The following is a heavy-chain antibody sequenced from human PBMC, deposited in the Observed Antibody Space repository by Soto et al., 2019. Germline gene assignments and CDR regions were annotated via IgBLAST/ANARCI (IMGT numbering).Heavy chain of an antibody. Sequence: GESLKISCAASGFTFSSYSMNWVRQAPGKGLEWVSYISSSSSTIYYADSVKGRFTISRDNAKNSQYLQMNSLRAEDTAVYYCARDPYDFWSGYYSSAFDIWGQGTMVTVSS. CDR2: ISSSSSTI. J-gene: IGHJ3*02. CDR3: ARDPYDFWSGYYSSAFDI. V-gene: IGHV3-48*01. CDR1: GFTFSSYS. D-gene: IGHD3-3*01.